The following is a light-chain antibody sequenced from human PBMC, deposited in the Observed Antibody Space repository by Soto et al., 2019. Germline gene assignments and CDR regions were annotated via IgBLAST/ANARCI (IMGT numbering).Light chain of an antibody. J-gene: IGLJ3*02. V-gene: IGLV1-44*01. CDR3: ATWDVSLNGRV. CDR1: SSNIGSKT. Sequence: QAVVTQPPSTSGTPGQRVTISCSGSSSNIGSKTLNWFRQVPGTAPKLLIYNDNQRPSGVPDPFSGSKSGTSASLAISGLQSEDEADYYCATWDVSLNGRVFGGGTKLTVL. CDR2: NDN.